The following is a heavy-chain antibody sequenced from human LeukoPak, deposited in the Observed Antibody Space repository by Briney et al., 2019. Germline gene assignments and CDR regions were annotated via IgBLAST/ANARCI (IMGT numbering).Heavy chain of an antibody. Sequence: SQTLSLTCAISGDSVSSNSVTWNWIRQSPSRGLEWLGRTYYRSTWYNDYAVSVRGRITVNPDTSKNQFSLHLNSVTPEDTAVYYCARRPTQYDCFDPWGQGILVTASS. CDR3: ARRPTQYDCFDP. J-gene: IGHJ5*02. CDR1: GDSVSSNSVT. CDR2: TYYRSTWYN. D-gene: IGHD2-2*01. V-gene: IGHV6-1*01.